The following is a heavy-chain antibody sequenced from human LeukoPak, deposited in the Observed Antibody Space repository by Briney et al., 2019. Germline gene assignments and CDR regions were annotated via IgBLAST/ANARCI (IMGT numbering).Heavy chain of an antibody. J-gene: IGHJ4*02. V-gene: IGHV1-69*13. CDR2: IIPIFGTA. D-gene: IGHD3-3*01. CDR1: GGTFSSYA. CDR3: ARQVDFWSGNYFDY. Sequence: GASVKVSCKASGGTFSSYAISWVRQAPGQGLEWMGGIIPIFGTANYAQKFQGRVTITADESTSTAYMELSSLRSEDTAVYYCARQVDFWSGNYFDYWGQGTLVTVSS.